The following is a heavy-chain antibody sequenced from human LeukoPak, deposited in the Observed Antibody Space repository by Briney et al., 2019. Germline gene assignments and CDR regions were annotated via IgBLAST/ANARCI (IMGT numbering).Heavy chain of an antibody. CDR3: ARSGWPYYFDY. J-gene: IGHJ4*02. D-gene: IGHD3-22*01. CDR2: IHSDGSRT. CDR1: GFTFSSYW. V-gene: IGHV3-74*01. Sequence: PGGSLRLSCAASGFTFSSYWMHWVRRAPGKGLVWVSRIHSDGSRTSYADSVRGRFTISRDDAKSTLYLQMNSLRAEDTAVYYCARSGWPYYFDYWGQGTLVTVSS.